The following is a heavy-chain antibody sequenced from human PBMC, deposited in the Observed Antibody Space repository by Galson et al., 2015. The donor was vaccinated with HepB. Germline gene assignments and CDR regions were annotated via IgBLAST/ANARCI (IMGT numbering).Heavy chain of an antibody. CDR1: GYSFTSYW. Sequence: QSGAEVKKPGESLRISCKGSGYSFTSYWISWVRQMPGKGLEWMGRIDPSDSYTNYSPSFQGHVTISADKSISTAYLQWSSLKASDTAMYYCARLEDNDILTGLSHLYFDYWGQGTLVTVSS. CDR3: ARLEDNDILTGLSHLYFDY. CDR2: IDPSDSYT. V-gene: IGHV5-10-1*01. J-gene: IGHJ4*02. D-gene: IGHD3-9*01.